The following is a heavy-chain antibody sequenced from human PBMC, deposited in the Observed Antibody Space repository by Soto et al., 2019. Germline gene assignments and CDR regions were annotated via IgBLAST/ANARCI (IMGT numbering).Heavy chain of an antibody. CDR3: ATQQLRKAYFDY. CDR2: IYYSGSA. CDR1: GGSISSGDYY. J-gene: IGHJ4*02. V-gene: IGHV4-30-4*01. Sequence: SETLSLTCTVSGGSISSGDYYWSWIRQPPGKGLEWIGYIYYSGSAYYSPSLKSRVTISLDTSKNQFSLKLSSVTAADTAVYYRATQQLRKAYFDYWRQGTLVTLSS. D-gene: IGHD6-13*01.